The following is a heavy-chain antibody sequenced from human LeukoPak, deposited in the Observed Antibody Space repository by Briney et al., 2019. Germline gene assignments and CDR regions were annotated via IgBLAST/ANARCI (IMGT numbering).Heavy chain of an antibody. V-gene: IGHV4-4*09. CDR1: GVSMSAYQ. CDR3: ATSNDAKIAPFDY. J-gene: IGHJ4*02. Sequence: SETLSLTCTVSGVSMSAYQWSWVRQSPEKGLEWIGCINTKGETSYNPSLKSRVTTSVDTSKSQFSLRLTSVTAADTAVYHCATSNDAKIAPFDYWGQGAPVTVSS. D-gene: IGHD2-21*01. CDR2: INTKGET.